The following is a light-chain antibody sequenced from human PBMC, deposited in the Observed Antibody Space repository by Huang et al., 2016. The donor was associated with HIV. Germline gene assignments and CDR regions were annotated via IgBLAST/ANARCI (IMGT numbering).Light chain of an antibody. V-gene: IGKV3-15*01. CDR1: QNVNTH. Sequence: IVLTQSPATLSLSPGERATLPCRASQNVNTHLAWFKQKPGQPPRPLIYGASTRATGIPSKFSGSGSGTEFTLTISSLQSEDFAVFYCEQYDVWPLTFGGGTKVEIK. CDR2: GAS. J-gene: IGKJ4*01. CDR3: EQYDVWPLT.